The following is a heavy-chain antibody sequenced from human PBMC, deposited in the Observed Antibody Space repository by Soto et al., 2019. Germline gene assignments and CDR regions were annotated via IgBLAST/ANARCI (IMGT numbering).Heavy chain of an antibody. Sequence: QVQLVQSGAEVKKPGASVKVSCKASGYTFTSYDINWVRQATGQGLEWMGWMNPNSGNTGYAQKFQGRVTMTRNTSLSTAYMELSSLRSGDTAVYYCARGRIDNSYDYVWGSYRPGPSDYWGQGTLVTVSS. CDR2: MNPNSGNT. CDR1: GYTFTSYD. J-gene: IGHJ4*02. CDR3: ARGRIDNSYDYVWGSYRPGPSDY. D-gene: IGHD3-16*02. V-gene: IGHV1-8*01.